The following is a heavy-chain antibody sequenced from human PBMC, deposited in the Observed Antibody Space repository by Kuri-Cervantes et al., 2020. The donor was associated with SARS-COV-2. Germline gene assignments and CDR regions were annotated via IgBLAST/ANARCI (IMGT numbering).Heavy chain of an antibody. CDR1: GGSISSGGYY. CDR2: IYHSGST. Sequence: LRLSCTVSGGSISSGGYYWSWIRQPPGKGLEWIGYIYHSGSTYYNPSLKSRVTISVDRSKNQFSLKLSSVTAADTAVYYCARSQDWGEWYFVLWGRGTLVTVSS. CDR3: ARSQDWGEWYFVL. D-gene: IGHD3-16*01. V-gene: IGHV4-30-2*01. J-gene: IGHJ2*01.